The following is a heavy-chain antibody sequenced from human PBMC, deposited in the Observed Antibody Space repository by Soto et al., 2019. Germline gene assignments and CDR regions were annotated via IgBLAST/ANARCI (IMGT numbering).Heavy chain of an antibody. CDR2: VFTSGST. CDR3: AREPDGGYLDY. J-gene: IGHJ4*02. D-gene: IGHD2-2*01. Sequence: QVLLQESGPGLVKPSETLSLICTVSGVSISDSYWAWIRQPAGKGLEWIGRVFTSGSTTYNPSLKSRVTMSVDASKRQFFLRLNSLTAADTAVYNCAREPDGGYLDYWGQGALVAVSS. CDR1: GVSISDSY. V-gene: IGHV4-4*07.